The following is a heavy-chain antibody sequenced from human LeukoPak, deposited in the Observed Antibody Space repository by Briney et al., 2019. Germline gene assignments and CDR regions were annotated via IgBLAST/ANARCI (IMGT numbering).Heavy chain of an antibody. J-gene: IGHJ4*02. CDR1: RFTFSNYW. Sequence: GGSLRLSCAASRFTFSNYWMHWVRQVPGKGLVWVSRINSDGSTTNYADSVKGRFTISRDNAKNTLYLQMNSLRAEDTAVYYCARFRGYGSPQVLDYWGQGTLVTVSS. D-gene: IGHD3-16*01. CDR3: ARFRGYGSPQVLDY. CDR2: INSDGSTT. V-gene: IGHV3-74*01.